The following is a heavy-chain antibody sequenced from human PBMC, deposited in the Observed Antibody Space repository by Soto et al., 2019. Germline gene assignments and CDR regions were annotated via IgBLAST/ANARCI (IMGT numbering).Heavy chain of an antibody. D-gene: IGHD2-2*02. J-gene: IGHJ6*02. CDR2: ISAYNSNT. V-gene: IGHV1-18*04. CDR1: GYTFTSYG. Sequence: ASVKVSCKASGYTFTSYGISWVRQAPGDGIVWMGWISAYNSNTNYAQKLQGRVTMTTYTSTSTAYMELRSLRSDDTAVYYCARLVYCSSTSCYTGYYYYSMDVWGQGTTVTV. CDR3: ARLVYCSSTSCYTGYYYYSMDV.